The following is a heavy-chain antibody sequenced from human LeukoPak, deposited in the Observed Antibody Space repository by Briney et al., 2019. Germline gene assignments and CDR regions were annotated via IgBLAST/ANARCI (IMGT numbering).Heavy chain of an antibody. D-gene: IGHD5-24*01. CDR1: GFSFSSYG. Sequence: GGSLRLSCAASGFSFSSYGMHWVRQAPGKGLERVAVISYDGKNKYYADSVKGRFTISRDNSKNTLYLQMNSLRAEDTAVYYCARMRDGYMGRYYFDYWGQGTLVTVSS. CDR2: ISYDGKNK. CDR3: ARMRDGYMGRYYFDY. V-gene: IGHV3-30*03. J-gene: IGHJ4*02.